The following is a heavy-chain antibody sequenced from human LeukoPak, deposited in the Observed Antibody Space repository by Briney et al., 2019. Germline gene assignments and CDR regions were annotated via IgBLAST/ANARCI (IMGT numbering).Heavy chain of an antibody. Sequence: SETLSLTCTVSGGSISSGSYYLSWIRQPAGKGLEWIGRIYTSGSTNYNPSLKSRVTISVDTSKNQFSLKLSSVTAADTAVYYCARLMGVATLRGLAFDIWGQGTMVTVSS. D-gene: IGHD5-12*01. CDR3: ARLMGVATLRGLAFDI. V-gene: IGHV4-61*02. J-gene: IGHJ3*02. CDR1: GGSISSGSYY. CDR2: IYTSGST.